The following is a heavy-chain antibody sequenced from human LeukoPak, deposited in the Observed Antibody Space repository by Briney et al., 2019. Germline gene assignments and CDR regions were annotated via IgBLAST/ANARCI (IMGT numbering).Heavy chain of an antibody. V-gene: IGHV1-69*13. Sequence: SVKVSCKASGGTFSSYAISWVRQAPGQGLEWMGGIIPIFGTANYAQKFQGRVTITADESTSTAYMELSSLRSEDTAVYYCAIRGYSYGQKPPDYYYGMDVWGQGTTVTVSS. J-gene: IGHJ6*02. D-gene: IGHD5-18*01. CDR1: GGTFSSYA. CDR3: AIRGYSYGQKPPDYYYGMDV. CDR2: IIPIFGTA.